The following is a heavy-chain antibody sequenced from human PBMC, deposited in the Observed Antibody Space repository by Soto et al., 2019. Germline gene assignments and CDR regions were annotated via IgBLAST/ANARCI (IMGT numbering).Heavy chain of an antibody. V-gene: IGHV3-72*01. CDR2: IRRKANSYTT. D-gene: IGHD6-19*01. CDR3: AMLGGWSGGSNDMDV. Sequence: EVQLVESGGGLVQPGGSLRLSCAASGLIFSDYHMDWVRQAPGKGLEWGGRIRRKANSYTTECAASVKGRFTISRDDSKNSLYLQMNGLKTEDTSVYYCAMLGGWSGGSNDMDVWGQGTTVTVSS. CDR1: GLIFSDYH. J-gene: IGHJ6*02.